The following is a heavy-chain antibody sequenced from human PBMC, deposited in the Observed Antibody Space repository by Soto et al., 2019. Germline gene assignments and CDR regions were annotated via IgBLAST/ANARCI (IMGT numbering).Heavy chain of an antibody. CDR3: ASSYYDSSGYYYAPDY. J-gene: IGHJ4*02. CDR1: GGTFSSYA. V-gene: IGHV1-69*13. Sequence: SVKVSCKASGGTFSSYAISWVRQAPGQGLEWMGGIIPIFGTANYAQKFQGRVTITADESTSTAYMELSSLRSEDTAVYYCASSYYDSSGYYYAPDYWAQGTLVTVSS. CDR2: IIPIFGTA. D-gene: IGHD3-22*01.